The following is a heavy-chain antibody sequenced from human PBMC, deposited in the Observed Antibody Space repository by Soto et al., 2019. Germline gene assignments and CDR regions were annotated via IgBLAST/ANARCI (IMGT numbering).Heavy chain of an antibody. J-gene: IGHJ4*02. CDR3: ARWWFGEFFDY. Sequence: SETLSLTCTVSGGSISSGDYYWSWIRQPPGKGLEWIGYIYYSGSTYYKPSLKSRVTISVDTSKNQISLKLSSVTAADTAVYYCARWWFGEFFDYWGQGTLVTVSS. CDR1: GGSISSGDYY. D-gene: IGHD3-10*01. CDR2: IYYSGST. V-gene: IGHV4-30-4*01.